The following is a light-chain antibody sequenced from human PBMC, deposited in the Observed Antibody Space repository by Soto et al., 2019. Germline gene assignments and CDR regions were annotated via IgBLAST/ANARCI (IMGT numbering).Light chain of an antibody. CDR3: QQSFSSRWT. J-gene: IGKJ1*01. Sequence: DIQMTQSPSPLSASVGDRVTITCRASQGIITYLNWYQQKPGKAPNLLIYSSYTLQSGVTSRFSGSGSGTDFTLTISSLQPEDFATYYCQQSFSSRWTVGQGTKVEIK. V-gene: IGKV1-39*01. CDR1: QGIITY. CDR2: SSY.